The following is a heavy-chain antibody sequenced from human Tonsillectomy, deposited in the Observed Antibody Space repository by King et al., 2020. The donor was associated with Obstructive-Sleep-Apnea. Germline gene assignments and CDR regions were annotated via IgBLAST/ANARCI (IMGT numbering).Heavy chain of an antibody. CDR2: IKSKTDGGPT. CDR3: TTLLWFGELLGGDY. J-gene: IGHJ4*02. Sequence: EVQLVESGGGLVKPGGSLRLSCAASGFTFNNAWMSWVRQAPGKGLEWVGRIKSKTDGGPTDYAGPVKVRFTISRDDSKNTLYLQMNSLKTEDTAVYYCTTLLWFGELLGGDYWGQGTLVTVSS. V-gene: IGHV3-15*01. D-gene: IGHD3-10*01. CDR1: GFTFNNAW.